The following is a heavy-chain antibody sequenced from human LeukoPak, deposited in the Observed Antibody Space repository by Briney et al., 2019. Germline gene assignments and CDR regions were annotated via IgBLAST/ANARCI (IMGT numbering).Heavy chain of an antibody. V-gene: IGHV4-59*08. CDR1: GGSISSYY. D-gene: IGHD4-11*01. J-gene: IGHJ4*02. Sequence: PSETLSLTCTVSGGSISSYYWSWVRQPPGKGLEWIGCIYYIGSTNYNPSLKSQVTISLDTSKNQFSLKLSSVTAADTAVYYCARHGGAYSFDYWGQGTLVTVSS. CDR2: IYYIGST. CDR3: ARHGGAYSFDY.